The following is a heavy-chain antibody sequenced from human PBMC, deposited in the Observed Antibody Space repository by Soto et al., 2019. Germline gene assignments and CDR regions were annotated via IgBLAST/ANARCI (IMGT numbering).Heavy chain of an antibody. CDR3: ARARRAAPDY. J-gene: IGHJ4*02. CDR1: GGSISSSNW. CDR2: IFHSGST. D-gene: IGHD6-25*01. V-gene: IGHV4-4*02. Sequence: PSETLSLTCTVSGGSISSSNWWSWVRQSPGKGLEWIGEIFHSGSTNYNPSLKSRVTISVDKSKNHFSLKLSSVTAADTAVYYCARARRAAPDYWGQGTLVTVSS.